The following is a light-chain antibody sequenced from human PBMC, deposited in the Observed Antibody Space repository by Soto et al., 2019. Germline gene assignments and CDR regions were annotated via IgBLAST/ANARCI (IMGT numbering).Light chain of an antibody. Sequence: QSALTQPRSVSGSPGQSGTISCTGTSSDVGGYNYVSWYQQHPGKAPKLMIYDVSKRPSGVPDRFSGSKSGNTASLTISGLQAEDEADYYCCSYACSYTLVFGGGTKVTVL. CDR3: CSYACSYTLV. CDR2: DVS. CDR1: SSDVGGYNY. J-gene: IGLJ2*01. V-gene: IGLV2-11*01.